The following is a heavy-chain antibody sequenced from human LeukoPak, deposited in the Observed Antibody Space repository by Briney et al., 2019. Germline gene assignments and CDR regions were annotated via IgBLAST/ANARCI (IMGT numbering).Heavy chain of an antibody. J-gene: IGHJ4*02. D-gene: IGHD1-14*01. Sequence: SETLSLTCTVSGGSISSSNYYWGWIRQPPGKGLEWIGSIYYSGSTYYNPSLKSRVTISVDTSENQFSLKLRSVTAADTAVYYCARRQGGRDFRYFDYWGQGTLVTVSS. CDR1: GGSISSSNYY. V-gene: IGHV4-39*01. CDR3: ARRQGGRDFRYFDY. CDR2: IYYSGST.